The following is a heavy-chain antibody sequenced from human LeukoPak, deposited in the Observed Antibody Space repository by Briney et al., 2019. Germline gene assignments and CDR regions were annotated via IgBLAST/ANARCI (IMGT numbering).Heavy chain of an antibody. CDR2: ISYSGST. Sequence: PSETLSLTCTVSGGSVSSGSYYWTWIRQPPGKGLEWIGYISYSGSTNYTPSLKSRVTISVDTSKNQFSLNLSSVTAADTAVYYCARRGSGGRSFDIWGQGTMVTVSS. CDR3: ARRGSGGRSFDI. V-gene: IGHV4-61*01. D-gene: IGHD2-15*01. J-gene: IGHJ3*02. CDR1: GGSVSSGSYY.